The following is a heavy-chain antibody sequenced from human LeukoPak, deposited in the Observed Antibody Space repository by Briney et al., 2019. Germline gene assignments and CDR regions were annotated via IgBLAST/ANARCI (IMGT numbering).Heavy chain of an antibody. CDR3: ARGTNGPRLNY. CDR2: INPSGSA. V-gene: IGHV4-34*01. J-gene: IGHJ4*02. D-gene: IGHD5-12*01. CDR1: GGSFSAYY. Sequence: SSETLSLTCAVNGGSFSAYYWTWIRQSPGKGLEWIGEINPSGSANYHPSLKSRVTTSLDTSNNQFSLRLGSVTAADTALYYCARGTNGPRLNYWGQGTLVTVSS.